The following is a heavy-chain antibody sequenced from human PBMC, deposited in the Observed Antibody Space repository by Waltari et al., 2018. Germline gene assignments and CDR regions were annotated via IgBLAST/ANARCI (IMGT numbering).Heavy chain of an antibody. Sequence: VHLLASGGGLVQSGGSLRLPCAASVFPFRPYSMNLVRQAPGKGVEWVSVISGSGGSTDYADSVKGRFTISRDNSKNTLYLQMNNLRVEDTAVYYCASSLYGDYTQIWGRVFDYWGQGTLVTVSS. J-gene: IGHJ4*02. V-gene: IGHV3-23*01. D-gene: IGHD4-17*01. CDR1: VFPFRPYS. CDR3: ASSLYGDYTQIWGRVFDY. CDR2: ISGSGGST.